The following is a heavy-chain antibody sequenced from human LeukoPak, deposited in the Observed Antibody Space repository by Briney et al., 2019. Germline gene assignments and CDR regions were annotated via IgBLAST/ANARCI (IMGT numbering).Heavy chain of an antibody. V-gene: IGHV4-34*01. CDR3: ARAGDYSGYADY. D-gene: IGHD5-12*01. CDR2: INHRRNT. J-gene: IGHJ4*02. CDR1: GGSFSGYY. Sequence: PSETLSLTCAVYGGSFSGYYWSWIRQPPGKGLEWIGEINHRRNTNYNPSLKSRVTISVDTSKNQYSMKLSSGTAADTAVYYCARAGDYSGYADYWGQGARVTVSS.